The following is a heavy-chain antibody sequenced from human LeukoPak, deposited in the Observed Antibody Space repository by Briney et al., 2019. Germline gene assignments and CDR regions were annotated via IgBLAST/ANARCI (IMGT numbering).Heavy chain of an antibody. J-gene: IGHJ4*02. CDR1: GFAFTNYW. CDR2: IKKDGSEK. V-gene: IGHV3-7*01. Sequence: GGSLRLSCAASGFAFTNYWMSWVRQAPGKGLEWVANIKKDGSEKYYVDSVKGRFTISRDNAKTSLYLQMNSLRAEDTAVYYCARDLSGVAGYTYGRGIDYWGQGTLVTVSS. CDR3: ARDLSGVAGYTYGRGIDY. D-gene: IGHD5-18*01.